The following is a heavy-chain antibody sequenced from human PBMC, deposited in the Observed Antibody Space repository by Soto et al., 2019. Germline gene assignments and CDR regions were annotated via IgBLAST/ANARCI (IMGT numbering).Heavy chain of an antibody. CDR2: ISYSGST. D-gene: IGHD2-15*01. V-gene: IGHV4-59*01. CDR3: ARADPDASVGY. J-gene: IGHJ4*02. Sequence: SETLSLPCTVSGGSMSSYYWTWLRQSPGRGLEWIGYISYSGSTYYNPSLKSRVTISADTSKNQFSLRMNSMIAADTAVYYCARADPDASVGYWGQGTLVNVSS. CDR1: GGSMSSYY.